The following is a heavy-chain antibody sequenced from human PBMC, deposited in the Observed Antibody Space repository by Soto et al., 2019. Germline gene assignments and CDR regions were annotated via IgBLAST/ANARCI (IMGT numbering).Heavy chain of an antibody. J-gene: IGHJ5*02. D-gene: IGHD6-13*01. CDR3: AIGAGPLRFDP. V-gene: IGHV3-21*01. CDR2: ISSSSSYI. CDR1: GFTFSSYS. Sequence: GGSLRLSCAASGFTFSSYSMNWVRQAPGKGLEWVSSISSSSSYIYYADSVKGRFTISRDNAKNSLYLQMNSLRAEDTAVYYCAIGAGPLRFDPWGQGTLVTVSS.